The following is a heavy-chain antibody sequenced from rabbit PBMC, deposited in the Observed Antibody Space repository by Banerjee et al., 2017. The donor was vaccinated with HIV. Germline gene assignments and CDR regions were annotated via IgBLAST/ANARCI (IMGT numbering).Heavy chain of an antibody. D-gene: IGHD4-2*01. Sequence: QEQLEESGGDLVKPEGSLTITCTASGFSFSNKYVMCWVRQAPGKGLEWIACINTSSGNTVYATWAKGRFTISRTSSTTVALQMTSLTAADTATYFCARDGAYAGFNLWGPGTLVTVS. J-gene: IGHJ4*01. CDR3: ARDGAYAGFNL. CDR1: GFSFSNKYV. V-gene: IGHV1S45*01. CDR2: INTSSGNT.